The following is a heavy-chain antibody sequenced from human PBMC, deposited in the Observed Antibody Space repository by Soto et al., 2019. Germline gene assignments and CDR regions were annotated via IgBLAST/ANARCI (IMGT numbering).Heavy chain of an antibody. D-gene: IGHD2-2*03. J-gene: IGHJ5*02. Sequence: ASVKVSCKASGYTFTSYGISWVRQAPGQGLEWMGWISAYNGNANYAQKLQGRVTMTTDTSTSTAYMELRSLRSDDTAVYYCGRADLDIVVVPAAIDSWFDPWGQGTLVTVSS. CDR2: ISAYNGNA. V-gene: IGHV1-18*01. CDR3: GRADLDIVVVPAAIDSWFDP. CDR1: GYTFTSYG.